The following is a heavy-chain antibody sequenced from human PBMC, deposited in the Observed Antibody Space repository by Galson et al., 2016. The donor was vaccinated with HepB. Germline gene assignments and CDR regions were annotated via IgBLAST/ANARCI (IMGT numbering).Heavy chain of an antibody. D-gene: IGHD3-9*01. J-gene: IGHJ4*02. CDR1: GFVVSSTY. Sequence: SLRLSCAASGFVVSSTYMSWVRQAPGKGLEWVSAIYSGDGTDYADSVKGRFTISRENSENTLYLQMLSLRAEDTAVYYCASEFPTYDILTLGYWGQGTLVTVSS. CDR2: IYSGDGT. CDR3: ASEFPTYDILTLGY. V-gene: IGHV3-53*01.